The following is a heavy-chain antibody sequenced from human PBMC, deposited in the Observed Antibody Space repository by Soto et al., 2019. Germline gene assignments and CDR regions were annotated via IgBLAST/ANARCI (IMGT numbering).Heavy chain of an antibody. D-gene: IGHD6-19*01. V-gene: IGHV1-69*01. J-gene: IGHJ6*02. CDR3: ARGGQQWRPPSGSLYYYGMDV. CDR1: GGTFSSYA. Sequence: QVQLVQSGAEVKKPGSSVKVSCKASGGTFSSYAISWVRQAPGHGLEWMGGIIPIFGTANYAQKFQGRVTITADESTSTAYMELSSLRSEDTAVYYCARGGQQWRPPSGSLYYYGMDVWGQGTTVTVSS. CDR2: IIPIFGTA.